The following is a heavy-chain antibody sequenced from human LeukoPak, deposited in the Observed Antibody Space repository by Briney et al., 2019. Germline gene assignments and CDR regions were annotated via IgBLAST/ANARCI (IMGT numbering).Heavy chain of an antibody. CDR1: GFTFSAYA. V-gene: IGHV3-64*04. J-gene: IGHJ4*02. CDR3: AKDPFLPPLGKPLLYASGY. D-gene: IGHD2-2*02. CDR2: ISNDGSRS. Sequence: GGSLRLSCSASGFTFSAYAMYWVRQAPGKGLEYVSGISNDGSRSFYADSVKGRFTISRDNSKNTLYLQMNSLRAEDTAVYYCAKDPFLPPLGKPLLYASGYWGQGTLVTVSS.